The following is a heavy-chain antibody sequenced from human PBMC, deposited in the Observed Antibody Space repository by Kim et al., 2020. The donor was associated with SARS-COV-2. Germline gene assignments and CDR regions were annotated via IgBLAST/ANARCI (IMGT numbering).Heavy chain of an antibody. CDR2: LANDGSEE. V-gene: IGHV3-30-3*01. J-gene: IGHJ6*03. D-gene: IGHD6-6*01. CDR1: GFSFRSHA. Sequence: GGSLRLSCTASGFSFRSHAMHWARQAPGRGLEWIGVLANDGSEEFYADSVKGRFSMSRDNSRNVFYLQMRSLRREDSATFFCGRDGAVSARRVYSYMGVWGKGTTVSVS. CDR3: GRDGAVSARRVYSYMGV.